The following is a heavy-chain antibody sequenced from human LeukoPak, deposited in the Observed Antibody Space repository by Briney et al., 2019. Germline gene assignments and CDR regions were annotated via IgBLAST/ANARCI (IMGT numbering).Heavy chain of an antibody. Sequence: SETLSLTCTVSGGSISSYYWSWIRQPPGKGLEWIGYIHYSGSTNYNPSLKSRVTISVDTSKNQFSLKLSSVTAADTAVYYCARGWKLTQFDPWGQGTLVTVSS. V-gene: IGHV4-59*01. D-gene: IGHD1-1*01. J-gene: IGHJ5*02. CDR1: GGSISSYY. CDR3: ARGWKLTQFDP. CDR2: IHYSGST.